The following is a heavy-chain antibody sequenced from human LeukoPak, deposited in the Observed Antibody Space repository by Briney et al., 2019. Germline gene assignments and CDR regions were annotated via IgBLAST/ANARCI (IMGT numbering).Heavy chain of an antibody. CDR3: ARSTSGTYDY. CDR2: VRSDGTGP. CDR1: GFTFSSYW. J-gene: IGHJ4*02. D-gene: IGHD1-26*01. V-gene: IGHV3-74*03. Sequence: GGSLRLSCAASGFTFSSYWMHWVRQVPGKGLMWVSRVRSDGTGPTYAASAKGRFTTSRDNAKNTLYLQMNSLRVEDTAVYYCARSTSGTYDYWGQGTSVIVSS.